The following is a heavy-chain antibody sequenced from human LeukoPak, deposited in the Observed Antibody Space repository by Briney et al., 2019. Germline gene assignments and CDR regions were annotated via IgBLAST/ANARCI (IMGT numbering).Heavy chain of an antibody. CDR1: GDSVSNNA. V-gene: IGHV6-1*01. CDR2: TYYDSKWYN. J-gene: IGHJ3*02. D-gene: IGHD6-13*01. CDR3: ARGWARDGFNS. Sequence: SQTLSLTCVISGDSVSNNAWNWVRQTPSGGIDCLGRTYYDSKWYNHYAESVKSRISINPDTSKNQFSLPLNAAAPEDRAVYYCARGWARDGFNSWSQGTMVTVSS.